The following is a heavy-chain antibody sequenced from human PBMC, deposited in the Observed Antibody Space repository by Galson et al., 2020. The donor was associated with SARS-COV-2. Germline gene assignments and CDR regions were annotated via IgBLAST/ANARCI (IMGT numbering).Heavy chain of an antibody. D-gene: IGHD2-21*01. Sequence: SETLSLTCAVYGGSFSDYYWTWIRQPPGRGLEWIGEVSHSGSTNYNPSLKSRVTISVDPSKRQISLQLTSVTAADTALYYCARDALAPGDGDYWYLELWGRGTVVTVSS. CDR3: ARDALAPGDGDYWYLEL. CDR2: VSHSGST. J-gene: IGHJ2*01. CDR1: GGSFSDYY. V-gene: IGHV4-34*01.